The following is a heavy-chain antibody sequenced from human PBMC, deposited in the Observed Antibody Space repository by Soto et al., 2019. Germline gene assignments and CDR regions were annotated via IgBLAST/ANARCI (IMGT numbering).Heavy chain of an antibody. D-gene: IGHD6-19*01. CDR3: AREGDLQWLVANEYDY. V-gene: IGHV4-34*01. Sequence: SETLSLTCAVYGGSFSGYYWSWIRQPPGKGLEWIGEINHSGSTNYNPSLKSRVTISVDTSKNQFSLKLSSVTAADTAVYYCAREGDLQWLVANEYDYWGQGTLVTVSS. J-gene: IGHJ4*02. CDR2: INHSGST. CDR1: GGSFSGYY.